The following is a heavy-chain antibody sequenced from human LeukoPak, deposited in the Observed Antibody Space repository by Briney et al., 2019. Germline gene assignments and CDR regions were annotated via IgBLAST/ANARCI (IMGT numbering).Heavy chain of an antibody. CDR1: EYTLTGNY. V-gene: IGHV1-2*02. Sequence: GASVKASCKASEYTLTGNYSNWVRLPPGQGLEWLGWINPNSGGTNYAQKFQGRVTMTRDTSISTAYMELSRLRSDDTAVYYCARDVAWDIVVVISQEYYFDYWGQGTLVTVSS. CDR2: INPNSGGT. CDR3: ARDVAWDIVVVISQEYYFDY. J-gene: IGHJ4*02. D-gene: IGHD2-2*01.